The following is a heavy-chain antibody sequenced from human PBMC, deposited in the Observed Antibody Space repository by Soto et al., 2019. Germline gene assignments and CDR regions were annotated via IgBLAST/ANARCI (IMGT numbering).Heavy chain of an antibody. V-gene: IGHV3-23*01. J-gene: IGHJ4*02. CDR3: AKVHGSGSYNNFPDY. Sequence: EVQLLESGGGLVQPGGSLGLSCAASGFPFSSYAMTWVRQATGKGLEWVSLISGSGGSTYYADSVKGRFTISRDNSRDSLYLQMNSLRAEDTAVYYCAKVHGSGSYNNFPDYWGQGTLVTVSS. CDR2: ISGSGGST. CDR1: GFPFSSYA. D-gene: IGHD3-10*01.